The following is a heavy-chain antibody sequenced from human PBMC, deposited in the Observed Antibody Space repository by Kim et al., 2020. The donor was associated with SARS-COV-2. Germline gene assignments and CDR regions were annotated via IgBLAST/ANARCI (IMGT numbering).Heavy chain of an antibody. CDR1: GFSFSDYY. V-gene: IGHV3-11*01. CDR2: INSDGTSI. Sequence: GGSLRLSCAASGFSFSDYYMSWIRQAPGKGLEWVAYINSDGTSIKYADSVNGRFTISRDNSKKSLSLQMNSLTPEDTAVYYCVREPNYCGRGTLFTVSS. CDR3: VREPNY. J-gene: IGHJ4*02.